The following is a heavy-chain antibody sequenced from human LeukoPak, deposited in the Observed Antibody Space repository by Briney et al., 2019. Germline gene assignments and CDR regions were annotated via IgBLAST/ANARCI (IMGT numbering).Heavy chain of an antibody. CDR2: FYYSGRT. D-gene: IGHD3-10*01. CDR1: GGSITTYF. V-gene: IGHV4-59*05. CDR3: ATLRRYGSGSNYPPGYFDY. J-gene: IGHJ4*02. Sequence: SETLSLTCTVSGGSITTYFWSWIRQTPGKGLEWVGTFYYSGRTYYNPSLNSRVSVSVDTSQNHFSLHLNSVTAADTAVYYCATLRRYGSGSNYPPGYFDYWGQGTLVSVSS.